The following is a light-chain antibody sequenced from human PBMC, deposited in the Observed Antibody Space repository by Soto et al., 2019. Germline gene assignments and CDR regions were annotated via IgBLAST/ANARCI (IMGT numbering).Light chain of an antibody. CDR3: QVGDSNPDHPGVV. CDR1: NIESKS. J-gene: IGLJ2*01. CDR2: DDS. V-gene: IGLV3-21*02. Sequence: SYELTQPPSASVAPGQTARITCGGNNIESKSVHWYQQKPGRAPVLVVYDDSDRPSGIPHRFSGSNSGNTASLAISRLEAGDEADYYCQVGDSNPDHPGVVFGGGTNLTVL.